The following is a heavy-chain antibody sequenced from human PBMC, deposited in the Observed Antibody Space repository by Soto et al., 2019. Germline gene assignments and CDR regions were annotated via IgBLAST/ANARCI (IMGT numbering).Heavy chain of an antibody. CDR1: GDSISNLDYF. CDR2: IYKSATT. J-gene: IGHJ5*01. CDR3: ARGRYCLTGRCFPNWFDS. V-gene: IGHV4-30-4*01. D-gene: IGHD7-27*01. Sequence: SESLSLTCSVSGDSISNLDYFWAWIRQPPGQALEYIGYIYKSATTYYNPSFESRVAISVDTSKSQFSLNVTSVTAADTAVYFCARGRYCLTGRCFPNWFDSWGQGALVTVSS.